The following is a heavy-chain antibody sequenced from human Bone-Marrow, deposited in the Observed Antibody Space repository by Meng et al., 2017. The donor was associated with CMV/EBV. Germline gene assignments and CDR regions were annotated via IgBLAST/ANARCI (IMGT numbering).Heavy chain of an antibody. Sequence: GSLRLSCTVSGGSISSSSYYWGWIRQPPGKGLEWIGSIYYSGSTYYNPSLKSRVTISVDTSKNQFSLKLSSVTAADTAVYYCARVQVQLWLTDWFDPWGQGTLVTVSS. CDR1: GGSISSSSYY. V-gene: IGHV4-39*07. CDR2: IYYSGST. D-gene: IGHD5-18*01. CDR3: ARVQVQLWLTDWFDP. J-gene: IGHJ5*02.